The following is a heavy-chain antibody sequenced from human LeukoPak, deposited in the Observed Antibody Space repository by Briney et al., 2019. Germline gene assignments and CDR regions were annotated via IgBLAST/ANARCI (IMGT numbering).Heavy chain of an antibody. J-gene: IGHJ4*02. CDR3: AAGSDYAGSFDY. V-gene: IGHV3-23*01. Sequence: PGGSLRLSCAASGFTFSSYAMSWVRQAPGKGLEWVSAISGSGGSTYYADSVKGRFTISRDNSKNTLYLQMNSLRAEDTAVYYCAAGSDYAGSFDYWGQGTLVTVSS. CDR2: ISGSGGST. CDR1: GFTFSSYA. D-gene: IGHD4-23*01.